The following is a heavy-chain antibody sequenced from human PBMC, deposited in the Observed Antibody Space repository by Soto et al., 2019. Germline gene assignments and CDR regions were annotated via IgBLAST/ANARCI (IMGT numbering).Heavy chain of an antibody. V-gene: IGHV4-59*01. CDR3: ARDRGYYGSGSYYRVFDY. CDR2: IYYSGST. CDR1: GGSISSYY. J-gene: IGHJ4*02. Sequence: QVQLQESGPGLVKPSETLSLTCTVSGGSISSYYWSWIRQPPGKGLEWIGYIYYSGSTNYNPSLKSLVTMSVDTSNNLFSLRLGSVTAADTAVYYCARDRGYYGSGSYYRVFDYWGQGTLVTVSS. D-gene: IGHD3-10*01.